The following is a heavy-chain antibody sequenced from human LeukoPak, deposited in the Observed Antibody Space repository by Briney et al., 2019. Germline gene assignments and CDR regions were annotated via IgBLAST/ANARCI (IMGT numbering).Heavy chain of an antibody. CDR1: RYTFTPYY. J-gene: IGHJ4*02. Sequence: ASVRVSSSASRYTFTPYYIHCVRQAPGQGLEGRGWINPTSGGPTYAQKFQGRVTMTRDTSISTVYMELSRLRSDDTAVYYCARDLGDSGCDSGDYWGQGTLVTVS. CDR2: INPTSGGP. CDR3: ARDLGDSGCDSGDY. V-gene: IGHV1-2*02. D-gene: IGHD5-12*01.